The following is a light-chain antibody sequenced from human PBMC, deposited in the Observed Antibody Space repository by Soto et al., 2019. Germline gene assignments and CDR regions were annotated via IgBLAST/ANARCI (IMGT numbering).Light chain of an antibody. CDR3: SSFTSSITYV. V-gene: IGLV2-14*01. Sequence: QSVLTQPACVSGSSGPSITISGTGTSSDVGGYDSVSWYRQDPGKAHKLMIYDVTNRPSGVSNRFSGSKSGNTASLTISGLQAEDEADYYCSSFTSSITYVFGTGTKVTV. J-gene: IGLJ1*01. CDR2: DVT. CDR1: SSDVGGYDS.